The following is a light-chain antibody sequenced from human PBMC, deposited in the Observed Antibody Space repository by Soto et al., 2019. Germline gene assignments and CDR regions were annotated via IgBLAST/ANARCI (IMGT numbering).Light chain of an antibody. CDR3: QQYYSTPQT. CDR1: RSGLYSSNNKNY. V-gene: IGKV4-1*01. CDR2: WAS. J-gene: IGKJ1*01. Sequence: DLVISHSPDSLAVSLGERATMNWKSSRSGLYSSNNKNYLAWYQQKPGQPPKLLIYWASTRESGVPDRFSGSGSGTDFTLTISSLQAEDVAVYYCQQYYSTPQTFGQGTKVDIK.